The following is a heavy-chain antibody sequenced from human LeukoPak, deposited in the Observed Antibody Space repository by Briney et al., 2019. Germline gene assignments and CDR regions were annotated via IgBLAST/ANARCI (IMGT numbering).Heavy chain of an antibody. Sequence: SVKVSCKASGGTFSSYAISWVRQAPGQGLEWMGGIIPIFGTANYAQKFQDRVTITADESTSTAYMELSSLRSEDTAVYYCASNYYYGSGGDYWGQGTLVTVSS. CDR1: GGTFSSYA. V-gene: IGHV1-69*01. J-gene: IGHJ4*02. D-gene: IGHD3-10*01. CDR2: IIPIFGTA. CDR3: ASNYYYGSGGDY.